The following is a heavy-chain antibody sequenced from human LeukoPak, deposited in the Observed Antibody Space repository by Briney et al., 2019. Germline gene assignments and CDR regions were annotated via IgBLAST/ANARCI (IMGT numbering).Heavy chain of an antibody. CDR2: INPNSGGT. CDR3: ARVAGDIVVVPAAPLTTVTASYYFDC. D-gene: IGHD2-2*01. Sequence: ASVKVSCKASGYTFTDYYMHWVRQAPGQGLEWMGWINPNSGGTRFSQKFQGRVTMTRDTSITTAYMELSRLRSDDTAVYYCARVAGDIVVVPAAPLTTVTASYYFDCWGQGALVTASS. V-gene: IGHV1-2*02. J-gene: IGHJ4*02. CDR1: GYTFTDYY.